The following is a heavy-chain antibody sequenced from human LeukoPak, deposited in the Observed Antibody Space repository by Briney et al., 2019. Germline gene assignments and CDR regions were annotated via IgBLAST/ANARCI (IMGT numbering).Heavy chain of an antibody. CDR3: ARGPVGGATYYDGDAFDI. CDR1: GNSISSGDNY. D-gene: IGHD1-26*01. J-gene: IGHJ3*02. CDR2: IYTSGST. Sequence: PSETLSLTCTVSGNSISSGDNYWSWIRQPAGKGLEWIGRIYTSGSTNYNPSLKSRVTISVDTSKNQFSLKLSSVTAVDTAVYYCARGPVGGATYYDGDAFDIWGQGTMVTVSS. V-gene: IGHV4-61*02.